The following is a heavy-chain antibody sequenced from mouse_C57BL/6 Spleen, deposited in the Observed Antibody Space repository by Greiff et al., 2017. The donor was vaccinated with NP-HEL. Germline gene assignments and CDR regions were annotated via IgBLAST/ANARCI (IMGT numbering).Heavy chain of an antibody. CDR1: GFTFSDFY. CDR2: SRNKANDYTT. Sequence: EVKLVESGGGLVQSGRSLRLSCATSGFTFSDFYMEWVRQAPGKGLEWIAASRNKANDYTTEYSASVKGRFIVSRDTSQSILYLQMNALRAEDTAIYYCARDDYDDGWFAYWGQGTLVTVSA. CDR3: ARDDYDDGWFAY. D-gene: IGHD2-4*01. J-gene: IGHJ3*01. V-gene: IGHV7-1*01.